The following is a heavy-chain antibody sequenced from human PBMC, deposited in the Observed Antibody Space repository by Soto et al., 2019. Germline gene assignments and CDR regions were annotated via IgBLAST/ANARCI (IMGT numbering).Heavy chain of an antibody. CDR3: ASRAYSNGWYPYYFDY. Sequence: GGSLRLCCAASGFTFSSYAMSWVRQAPGKGLEWVSTISGNGGSTYYADSVQGRFTISRDNSKSTLRLQINSLRAEDTAVYYCASRAYSNGWYPYYFDYWGQGTLVTVSS. V-gene: IGHV3-23*01. CDR1: GFTFSSYA. CDR2: ISGNGGST. D-gene: IGHD6-19*01. J-gene: IGHJ4*02.